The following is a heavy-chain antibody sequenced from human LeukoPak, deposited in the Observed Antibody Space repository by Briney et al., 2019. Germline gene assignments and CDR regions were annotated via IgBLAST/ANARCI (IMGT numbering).Heavy chain of an antibody. J-gene: IGHJ4*02. CDR3: ASAPLDYGSWSYDLFDY. V-gene: IGHV4-34*01. CDR2: INHSGST. D-gene: IGHD3-10*01. Sequence: PWETLSFTCAVYGGSFSGYYWSWIRQPAEKGLEWIGEINHSGSTNYNPSLKSRVTISVDTSKNQFSLKLNSVTAADTAMYYCASAPLDYGSWSYDLFDYWGQGTLVTVSS. CDR1: GGSFSGYY.